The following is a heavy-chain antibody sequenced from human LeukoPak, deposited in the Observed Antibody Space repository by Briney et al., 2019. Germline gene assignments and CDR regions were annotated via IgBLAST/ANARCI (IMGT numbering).Heavy chain of an antibody. J-gene: IGHJ4*02. CDR1: GYTFTSYY. D-gene: IGHD2-2*01. CDR3: ARVGRVVPAFDY. V-gene: IGHV1-46*01. Sequence: ASVKVSCKASGYTFTSYYMHWVRQAPGQGLEWMGIINPSGGSTSYAQKFQGRVTMTRDTSMSTVYMELSSLRSEDTAVYYCARVGRVVPAFDYWGQGTLVTVSS. CDR2: INPSGGST.